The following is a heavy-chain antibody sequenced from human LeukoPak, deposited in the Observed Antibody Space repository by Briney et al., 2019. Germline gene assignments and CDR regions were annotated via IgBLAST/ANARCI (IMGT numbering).Heavy chain of an antibody. CDR2: IYPGDSDT. Sequence: GESLKISCKGSGYSFTSYWIGWVRQMPGKGLEWMGIIYPGDSDTRYSPSFQGQVTISADKSISTAYLQWSSLKASDTAMYYCARPSMHYYDSSGYPYYFGYWGQGTLVTVSS. CDR1: GYSFTSYW. CDR3: ARPSMHYYDSSGYPYYFGY. J-gene: IGHJ4*02. D-gene: IGHD3-22*01. V-gene: IGHV5-51*01.